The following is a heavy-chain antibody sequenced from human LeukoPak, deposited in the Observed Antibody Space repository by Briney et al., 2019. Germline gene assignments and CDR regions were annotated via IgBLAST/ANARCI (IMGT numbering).Heavy chain of an antibody. Sequence: SQTLSLTCTVSGVSISSGGYYWSWIRQHPGKGLECIGYIYYSGSTYYNPSLKSRVTISVDTSKNQFSLNLSSVTAADTAVYYCAIGDSYYYYYGMDVWGQGTTVTVSS. CDR3: AIGDSYYYYYGMDV. V-gene: IGHV4-31*03. CDR2: IYYSGST. CDR1: GVSISSGGYY. J-gene: IGHJ6*02.